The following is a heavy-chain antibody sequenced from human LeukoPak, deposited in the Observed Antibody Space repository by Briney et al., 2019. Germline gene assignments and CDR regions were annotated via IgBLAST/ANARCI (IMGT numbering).Heavy chain of an antibody. CDR3: ARGQRAHVEWSYYMDV. J-gene: IGHJ6*03. D-gene: IGHD3-3*01. Sequence: GGSLRLSCAASGFTFSSYAMHWVRQAPGKGLEWVAVISYDGSNKYYADSVKGRFTISRDNSKNTLYLQMNSLRAEDTAVYYCARGQRAHVEWSYYMDVWGKGTTVTVSS. CDR1: GFTFSSYA. V-gene: IGHV3-30*04. CDR2: ISYDGSNK.